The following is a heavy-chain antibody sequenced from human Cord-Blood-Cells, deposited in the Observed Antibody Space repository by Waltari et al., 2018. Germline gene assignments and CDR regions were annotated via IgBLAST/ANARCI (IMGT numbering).Heavy chain of an antibody. V-gene: IGHV1-69*01. J-gene: IGHJ4*02. CDR2: IIPIFGTA. CDR3: ARGRDAYCSGGSCYSDY. CDR1: GGLVSSHA. D-gene: IGHD2-15*01. Sequence: QVQLVQSGAVVKNPGPSGKLSCQASGGLVSSHALRWVPQASGPGLEWMGGIIPIFGTANYAQKFQGRVTITADESTSTAYMELSSLRSEDTAVYYCARGRDAYCSGGSCYSDYWGQGTLVTVSS.